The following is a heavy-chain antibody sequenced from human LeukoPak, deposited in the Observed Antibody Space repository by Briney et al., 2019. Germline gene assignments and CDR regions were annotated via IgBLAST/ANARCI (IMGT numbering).Heavy chain of an antibody. Sequence: GGSLRLSCAASGFTFSSYAMSWVRQAPGKGLEWVSAISGSGGSTYYAASVKGRFTISRDNSKNTLYLQMNSLRAEDTAVYYCAKVEWAASHRGLDYWGQGTLVTVSS. CDR1: GFTFSSYA. D-gene: IGHD1-1*01. V-gene: IGHV3-23*01. J-gene: IGHJ4*02. CDR3: AKVEWAASHRGLDY. CDR2: ISGSGGST.